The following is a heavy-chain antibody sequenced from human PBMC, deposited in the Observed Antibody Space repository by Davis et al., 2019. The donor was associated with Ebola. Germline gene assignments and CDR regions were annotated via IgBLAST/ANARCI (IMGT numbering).Heavy chain of an antibody. D-gene: IGHD2-2*02. CDR1: GFTFSSYS. J-gene: IGHJ6*04. CDR3: ARDEWVYQLLYLYYGMDV. V-gene: IGHV3-48*02. Sequence: GESLKISCAASGFTFSSYSMNWVRQAPGKGLEWVSYISSSSSTIYYADSVKGRFTISRDNAKNSLYLQMNSLRDEDTAVYYCARDEWVYQLLYLYYGMDVWGKGTTVTVSS. CDR2: ISSSSSTI.